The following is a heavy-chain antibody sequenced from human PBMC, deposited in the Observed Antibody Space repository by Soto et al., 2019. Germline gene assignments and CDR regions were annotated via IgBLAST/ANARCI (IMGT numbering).Heavy chain of an antibody. V-gene: IGHV1-18*01. D-gene: IGHD3-3*01. CDR1: SYTFTSYG. CDR2: ISAYNGNT. Sequence: ASVKVSCKASSYTFTSYGISWVRQAPGQGLEWMGWISAYNGNTNYAQKLQGRVTMTNMDPVDTATYYCARIRINDFWSGPDRMYYYYGMDVWGQGTTVTVSS. J-gene: IGHJ6*02. CDR3: RMYYYYGMDV.